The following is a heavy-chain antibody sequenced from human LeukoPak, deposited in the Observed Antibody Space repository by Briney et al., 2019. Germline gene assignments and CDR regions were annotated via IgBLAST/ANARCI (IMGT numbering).Heavy chain of an antibody. CDR1: GGTFSSYA. CDR3: ARDPLLTHCSSTSCYSYYYYGMDV. D-gene: IGHD2-2*01. J-gene: IGHJ6*02. CDR2: IIPILGIA. V-gene: IGHV1-69*04. Sequence: GASVKVSCKASGGTFSSYAISWVRPAPGQGLEWMGRIIPILGIANYAQKFQGRVTITADKSTSTAYMELSSLRSEDTAVYYCARDPLLTHCSSTSCYSYYYYGMDVWGQGTTVTVSS.